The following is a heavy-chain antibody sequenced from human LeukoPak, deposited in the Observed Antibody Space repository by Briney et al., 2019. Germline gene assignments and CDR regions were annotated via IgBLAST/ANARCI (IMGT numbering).Heavy chain of an antibody. CDR3: ARYSGSYLSGFDY. V-gene: IGHV4-59*01. J-gene: IGHJ4*02. Sequence: SETLSLTCTVSGGSLSSYYWSWIRQPPGKGLEWIGYIYYSGSTNYNPSLKSRVTISVDTSKNQFSLKLSSVNAADTAVYYCARYSGSYLSGFDYWGQGTLVTVSS. CDR2: IYYSGST. D-gene: IGHD1-26*01. CDR1: GGSLSSYY.